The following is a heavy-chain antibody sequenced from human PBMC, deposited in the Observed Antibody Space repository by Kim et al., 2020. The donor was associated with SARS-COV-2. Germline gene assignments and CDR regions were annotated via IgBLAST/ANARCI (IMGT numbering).Heavy chain of an antibody. CDR1: GFTFSDYY. D-gene: IGHD3-22*01. CDR2: ISSSGSTI. J-gene: IGHJ4*02. CDR3: AREGVYDSSGYYYGY. Sequence: LSLTCAASGFTFSDYYMSWIRQAPGKGLEWVSYISSSGSTIYYADSVKGRFTISRDNAKNSLYLQMNSLRAEDTAVYYCAREGVYDSSGYYYGYWGQGTLVTVSS. V-gene: IGHV3-11*04.